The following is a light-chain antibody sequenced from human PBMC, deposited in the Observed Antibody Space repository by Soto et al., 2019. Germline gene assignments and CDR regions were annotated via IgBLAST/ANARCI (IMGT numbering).Light chain of an antibody. CDR3: AAWDDSLSGPHWV. J-gene: IGLJ3*02. Sequence: QSVLTQPPSASGTPGQRVTISCSGSSSNIGSYYVYWYQQLPGTAPKVLIYSNNQRPSGVPDRFSGSKSGTSASLAISGLRSEDEADYYCAAWDDSLSGPHWVFGGGTKLTVL. CDR2: SNN. CDR1: SSNIGSYY. V-gene: IGLV1-47*02.